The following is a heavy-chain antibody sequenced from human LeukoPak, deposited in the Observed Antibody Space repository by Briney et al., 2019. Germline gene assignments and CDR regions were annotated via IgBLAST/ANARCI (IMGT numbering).Heavy chain of an antibody. J-gene: IGHJ4*02. CDR2: ISYDGSNK. CDR1: GFTFSSYG. D-gene: IGHD1-26*01. Sequence: PGGSLRLSCAASGFTFSSYGMHWVRQAPGKGLEWVAVISYDGSNKYYADSVKGRFTISRDSAKNSLYLQMNSLRAEDTAVYYCARLQPLNSGSYSDYWGQGTLVTVSS. V-gene: IGHV3-30*03. CDR3: ARLQPLNSGSYSDY.